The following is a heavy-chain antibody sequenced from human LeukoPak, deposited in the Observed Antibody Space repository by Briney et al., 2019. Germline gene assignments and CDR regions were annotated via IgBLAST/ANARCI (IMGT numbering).Heavy chain of an antibody. D-gene: IGHD3-10*01. Sequence: GGSLRLSCAASGFTFSSNYMHWARQAPGKGLVWVSRINTDGSDRTHADFVKGRFTISRDNAKNTLYLEMNSLRAEDTAVYYCARALRSPGDSGLDYWGQGALVTVSS. J-gene: IGHJ4*02. CDR3: ARALRSPGDSGLDY. CDR1: GFTFSSNY. V-gene: IGHV3-74*03. CDR2: INTDGSDR.